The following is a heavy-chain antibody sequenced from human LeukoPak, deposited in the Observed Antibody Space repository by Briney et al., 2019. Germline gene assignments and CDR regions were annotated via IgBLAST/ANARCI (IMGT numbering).Heavy chain of an antibody. V-gene: IGHV4-59*01. J-gene: IGHJ4*02. CDR2: VYYSGSS. CDR3: ARGAAPMPFIDY. Sequence: SETLSLTCTVSGGSISSYYWTWIRQPPGKGLEWIGNVYYSGSSKYNPSLKSRVTISVDTSKNQFSLKLSSVTAADTAVYYCARGAAPMPFIDYWGQGTLVTVSS. CDR1: GGSISSYY. D-gene: IGHD2-2*01.